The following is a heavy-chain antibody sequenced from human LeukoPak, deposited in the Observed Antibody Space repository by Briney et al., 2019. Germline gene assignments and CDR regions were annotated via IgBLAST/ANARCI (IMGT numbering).Heavy chain of an antibody. Sequence: SKTLSLTCTVSGGSISSGDYYWSWIRQPPGKGLEWIGYIYYSGSTYYNPSLKSRVTISVDTSKNQFSLKLSSVTAADTAAYYCARDRDYGDYYYYGMDVWGQGTTVTVSS. J-gene: IGHJ6*02. D-gene: IGHD4-17*01. CDR3: ARDRDYGDYYYYGMDV. V-gene: IGHV4-30-4*01. CDR2: IYYSGST. CDR1: GGSISSGDYY.